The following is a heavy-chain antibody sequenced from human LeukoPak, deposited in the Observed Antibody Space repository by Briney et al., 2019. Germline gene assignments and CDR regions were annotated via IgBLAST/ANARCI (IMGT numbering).Heavy chain of an antibody. CDR1: GESFSGYY. J-gene: IGHJ4*02. D-gene: IGHD4-17*01. CDR2: INHSGST. Sequence: PSETLSLTCAVYGESFSGYYWSWIRQPPGKGLEWIGEINHSGSTNYNPSLKSRVTISVDTSKNQFSLKLSSVTAADTAVYYCARGRLEETTVTTTDDYWGQGTLVTVSS. CDR3: ARGRLEETTVTTTDDY. V-gene: IGHV4-34*01.